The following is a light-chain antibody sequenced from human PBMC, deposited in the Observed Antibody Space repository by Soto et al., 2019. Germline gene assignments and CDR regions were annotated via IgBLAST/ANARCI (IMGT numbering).Light chain of an antibody. CDR1: QDIGHY. V-gene: IGKV1-27*01. Sequence: DIQMTQSPSSLSASVGDRVTITCRASQDIGHYLAWYHQRPGKVPKLLIYSASTLHSGVPSRFGGSGTGTDFTLTINSLQPEDVCTYYCLRCDSVLPLFTFGPGTKVDI. CDR3: LRCDSVLPLFT. J-gene: IGKJ3*01. CDR2: SAS.